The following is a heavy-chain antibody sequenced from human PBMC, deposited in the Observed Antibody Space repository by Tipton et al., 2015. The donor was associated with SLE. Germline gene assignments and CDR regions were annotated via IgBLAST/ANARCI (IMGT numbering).Heavy chain of an antibody. Sequence: LRLSCTVSGGSISSSSYYWGWIRQPPGKGLEWIGSIYYSGSTDYNPSLKNRGTISVDTSKNQFSLKLSSVTAADTAVYYCARDGLIAAAGTGVYWGQGTLVTVSS. D-gene: IGHD6-13*01. CDR1: GGSISSSSYY. CDR2: IYYSGST. V-gene: IGHV4-39*02. CDR3: ARDGLIAAAGTGVY. J-gene: IGHJ4*02.